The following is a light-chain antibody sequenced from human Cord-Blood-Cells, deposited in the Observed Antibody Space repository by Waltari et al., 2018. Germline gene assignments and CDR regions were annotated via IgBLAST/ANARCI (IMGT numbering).Light chain of an antibody. CDR3: QQYNNWPPYT. CDR1: QSVSSN. J-gene: IGKJ2*01. V-gene: IGKV3-15*01. CDR2: GAS. Sequence: EIVMTQSPATLSVSLGERAPLSCRASQSVSSNLAWYQQKPGQAPRLLIYGASTRATGIPARFSGSGSGTEFTLTISSLQSEDFAVYYCQQYNNWPPYTFGQGTKLEIK.